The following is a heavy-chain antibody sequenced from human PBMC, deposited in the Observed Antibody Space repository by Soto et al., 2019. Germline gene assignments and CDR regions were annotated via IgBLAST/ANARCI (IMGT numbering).Heavy chain of an antibody. D-gene: IGHD5-18*01. CDR2: IYYSGST. V-gene: IGHV4-39*01. Sequence: SETLSLTCTVSGGSISSSSYYWGWIRQPPGKGLEWIGSIYYSGSTYYNPSLKSRVTISVDTSKNQFSLKLSSVTAADTAVYYCGRIQLWLPHMDYYYYYGMDVWGQGTTVTVSS. CDR1: GGSISSSSYY. J-gene: IGHJ6*02. CDR3: GRIQLWLPHMDYYYYYGMDV.